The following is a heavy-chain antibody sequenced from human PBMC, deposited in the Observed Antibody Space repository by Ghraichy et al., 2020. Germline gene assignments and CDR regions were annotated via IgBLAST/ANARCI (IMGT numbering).Heavy chain of an antibody. D-gene: IGHD6-19*01. CDR1: GFTFSAYG. J-gene: IGHJ2*01. Sequence: GGSLRLSCAASGFTFSAYGMHWVRQAPGKGLEWVAATSSDGRNKYYADAVKGRLTVSRDNTENTLFLQMNSLRTEDTAVYYCEKNPVAGKWYFDLWGGGTLVTVSS. CDR3: EKNPVAGKWYFDL. V-gene: IGHV3-30*18. CDR2: TSSDGRNK.